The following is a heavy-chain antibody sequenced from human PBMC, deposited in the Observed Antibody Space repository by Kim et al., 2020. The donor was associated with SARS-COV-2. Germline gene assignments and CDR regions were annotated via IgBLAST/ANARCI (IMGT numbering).Heavy chain of an antibody. CDR3: ARVGAYGSGNDY. Sequence: YYADSVKGRFTISRDNAKNSLYLQMNSLRAEDTAVYYCARVGAYGSGNDYWGQGTLVTVSS. V-gene: IGHV3-21*01. J-gene: IGHJ4*02. D-gene: IGHD3-10*01.